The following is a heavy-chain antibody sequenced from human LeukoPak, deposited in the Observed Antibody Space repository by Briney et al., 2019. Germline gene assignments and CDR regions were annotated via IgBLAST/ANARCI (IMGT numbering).Heavy chain of an antibody. CDR1: GGSISSGYY. Sequence: SETLSLTCTVSGGSISSGYYWGWIRQPAGKGLEWIGRIYIRGSTSYNPALKSRVTISVDTSKNQFSLKLSSVTAADTAVYYCARGYWFYFDYWGQGTLVTVSS. CDR3: ARGYWFYFDY. V-gene: IGHV4-61*02. J-gene: IGHJ4*02. CDR2: IYIRGST. D-gene: IGHD2-8*02.